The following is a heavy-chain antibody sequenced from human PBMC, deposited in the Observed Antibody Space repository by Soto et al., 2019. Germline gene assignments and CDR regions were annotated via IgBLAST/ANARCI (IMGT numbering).Heavy chain of an antibody. CDR2: INPNSGGT. V-gene: IGHV1-2*02. J-gene: IGHJ3*02. Sequence: ASVKVSCKASAYTFTGYYMHWMRQAPGQGLEWMGWINPNSGGTNYAQKFQGRVTMTRDTSISTAYMELSRLRSDDTAVYYCATGYSYGFYYDSSGYWASAFDIWGQGTMVTVSS. CDR1: AYTFTGYY. CDR3: ATGYSYGFYYDSSGYWASAFDI. D-gene: IGHD3-22*01.